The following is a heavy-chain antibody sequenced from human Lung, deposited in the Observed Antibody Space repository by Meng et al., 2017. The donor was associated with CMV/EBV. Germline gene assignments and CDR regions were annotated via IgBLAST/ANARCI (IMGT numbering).Heavy chain of an antibody. CDR3: ARDRGGWQHQLVRYYYGMDV. CDR2: IIPILGIA. Sequence: SXXVSXKASGGTFSSYAISWVRQAPGQGLEWMGGIIPILGIANYAQKFQGRVTITADKSTSTAYMELSSLRSEDTAVYYCARDRGGWQHQLVRYYYGMDVWXQGTLVTVSS. V-gene: IGHV1-69*10. CDR1: GGTFSSYA. J-gene: IGHJ6*02. D-gene: IGHD6-13*01.